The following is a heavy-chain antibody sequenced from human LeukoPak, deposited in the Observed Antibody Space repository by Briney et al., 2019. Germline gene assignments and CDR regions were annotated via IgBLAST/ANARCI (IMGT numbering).Heavy chain of an antibody. Sequence: SETLSLTCTVSGGSISSSSYYWGWIRQPPGKGLEWIGSIYYSGSTYYNPSLKSRVTISVDTSKNQFSLKLSSVTTADTAVYYCARPGIAAAGTRYNWFDPWGQGTLVTVSS. CDR1: GGSISSSSYY. V-gene: IGHV4-39*07. CDR2: IYYSGST. J-gene: IGHJ5*02. D-gene: IGHD6-13*01. CDR3: ARPGIAAAGTRYNWFDP.